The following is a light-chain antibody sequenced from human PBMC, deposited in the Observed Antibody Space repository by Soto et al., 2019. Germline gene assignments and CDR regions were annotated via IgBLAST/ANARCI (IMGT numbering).Light chain of an antibody. Sequence: QSVLTQPPSVSGAPGQRVTISCTGSSSNIGAGFDVHWYQQLPGTAPKLLIYGNSNRPSGVPDRFSGSKSDTSASLAITGLQAEDEADYYCQSYDSSLNVVFGGGTKVTVL. J-gene: IGLJ2*01. CDR1: SSNIGAGFD. V-gene: IGLV1-40*01. CDR3: QSYDSSLNVV. CDR2: GNS.